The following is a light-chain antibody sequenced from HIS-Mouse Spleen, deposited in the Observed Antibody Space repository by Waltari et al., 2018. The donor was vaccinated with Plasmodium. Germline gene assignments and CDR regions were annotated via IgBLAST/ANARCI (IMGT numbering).Light chain of an antibody. V-gene: IGKV1-39*01. Sequence: DIQTTQSPSSLSASVGDRVTITCRASQSISSYLNWYQQKPGKAPKLLIYAASSLQSGVPSRFSGSGSGTDFTLTISSLQPEDFATYYCQQNYNTWTFGQGTKVEIK. CDR2: AAS. J-gene: IGKJ1*01. CDR3: QQNYNTWT. CDR1: QSISSY.